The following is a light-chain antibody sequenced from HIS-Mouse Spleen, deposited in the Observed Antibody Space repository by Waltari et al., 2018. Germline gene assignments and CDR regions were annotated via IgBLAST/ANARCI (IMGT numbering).Light chain of an antibody. CDR1: RSYVCGYHY. CDR3: SSYTSSSFNVV. CDR2: DVS. J-gene: IGLJ2*01. Sequence: QSALTQPAYVSGSPGQSITISCNGTRSYVCGYHYFSWYQQHPGKAPKIMIYDVSNRPSGVSNRFSGSKSGNTASLTISGLQAEDEADYYCSSYTSSSFNVVFGGGTKLTVL. V-gene: IGLV2-14*03.